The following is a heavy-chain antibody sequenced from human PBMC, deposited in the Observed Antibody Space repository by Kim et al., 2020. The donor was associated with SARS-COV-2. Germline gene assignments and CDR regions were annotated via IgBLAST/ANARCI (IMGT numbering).Heavy chain of an antibody. CDR3: AKDPGSCSGGSCFLFDY. Sequence: VKGRFTISRENSTNKLYLQMNGLRAEDTAVYYCAKDPGSCSGGSCFLFDYWGQGTLVTVSS. J-gene: IGHJ4*02. V-gene: IGHV3-30*02. D-gene: IGHD2-15*01.